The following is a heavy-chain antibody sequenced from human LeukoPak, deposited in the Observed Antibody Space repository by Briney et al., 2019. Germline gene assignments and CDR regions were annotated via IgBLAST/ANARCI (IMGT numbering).Heavy chain of an antibody. CDR1: GFTFSSYS. CDR2: ISSSSSYI. J-gene: IGHJ4*02. V-gene: IGHV3-21*04. Sequence: GGSLRLSCAASGFTFSSYSMNWVRQAPGKGLEWVSSISSSSSYIYYADSVKGRFTISRDNAKNSLYLQMNSLRAEDTALYYCAKDLYYYDSSGIDYWGQGTLVTVSS. D-gene: IGHD3-22*01. CDR3: AKDLYYYDSSGIDY.